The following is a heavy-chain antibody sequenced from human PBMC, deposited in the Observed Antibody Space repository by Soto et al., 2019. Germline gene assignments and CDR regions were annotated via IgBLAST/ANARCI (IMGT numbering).Heavy chain of an antibody. Sequence: SGGSLRLSCAASGFTFSSYAMSWVRQAPGKGLEWVSAISGSGGSTYYADSVKGRLTISRDNSKNTLYLQMNSLRAEDTAVYYCAKGSFYYDSSGYDPSLDYWGQGTLVTVSS. V-gene: IGHV3-23*01. CDR3: AKGSFYYDSSGYDPSLDY. CDR2: ISGSGGST. CDR1: GFTFSSYA. J-gene: IGHJ4*02. D-gene: IGHD3-22*01.